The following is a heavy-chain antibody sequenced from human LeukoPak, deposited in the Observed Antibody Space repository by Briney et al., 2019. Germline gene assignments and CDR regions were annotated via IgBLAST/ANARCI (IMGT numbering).Heavy chain of an antibody. Sequence: ASVKVSCKASGYTFTGYYMHWVRQAPGQGLEWMGWINPNSGGTNYAQKFQGRVTMTRDTSISTAYMELSRLRSDDTAVYYCARDGGYCSGGSCYDPRGDYWGQGTLVTVSS. J-gene: IGHJ4*02. CDR3: ARDGGYCSGGSCYDPRGDY. D-gene: IGHD2-15*01. CDR2: INPNSGGT. V-gene: IGHV1-2*02. CDR1: GYTFTGYY.